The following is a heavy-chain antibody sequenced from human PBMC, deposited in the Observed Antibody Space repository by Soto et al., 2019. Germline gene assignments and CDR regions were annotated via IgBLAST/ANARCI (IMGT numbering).Heavy chain of an antibody. CDR3: GRGGSWAKVDS. CDR2: IIPVFGPA. CDR1: GVTLKNSA. D-gene: IGHD6-13*01. J-gene: IGHJ4*02. Sequence: SVKVSCKASGVTLKNSALSWVRQAPGQGLEWMGGIIPVFGPALYAQKFQGRVTITADESTNTAFLDVSSLRSEDTAVYYCGRGGSWAKVDSWGPGTLVTV. V-gene: IGHV1-69*13.